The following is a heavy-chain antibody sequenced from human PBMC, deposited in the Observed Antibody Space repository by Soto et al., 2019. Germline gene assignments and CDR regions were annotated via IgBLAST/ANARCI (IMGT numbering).Heavy chain of an antibody. CDR3: TTDREIVVVIGSDYYYGMDV. D-gene: IGHD3-22*01. CDR2: IKSKTEGGAT. V-gene: IGHV3-15*01. Sequence: GGSLRLSCAASGFTFSNAWMSWVRQAPGKGLGWVGRIKSKTEGGATDYAAPVKGRFTNSRDNSKNTLYLQMNSLKTEDTAVYYCTTDREIVVVIGSDYYYGMDVWGQGTTVTVSS. CDR1: GFTFSNAW. J-gene: IGHJ6*02.